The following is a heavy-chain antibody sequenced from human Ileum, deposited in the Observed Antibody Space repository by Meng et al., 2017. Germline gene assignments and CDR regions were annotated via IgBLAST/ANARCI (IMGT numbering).Heavy chain of an antibody. V-gene: IGHV4-61*01. J-gene: IGHJ4*02. Sequence: QVQLQELGTALLRPSQTLSLICIFSGAYVTTSHYQWGWIRKSLGKVLEWIGYESNNYNPSLKSRLTISLDTSKNQVSLKMTYVNAADTAVYYCARDNWGSLDYWGQGILVTVSS. CDR2: ESN. D-gene: IGHD7-27*01. CDR3: ARDNWGSLDY. CDR1: GAYVTTSHYQ.